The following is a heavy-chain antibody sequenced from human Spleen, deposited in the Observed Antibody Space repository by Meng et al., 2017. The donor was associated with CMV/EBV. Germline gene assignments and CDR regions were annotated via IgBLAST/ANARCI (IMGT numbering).Heavy chain of an antibody. D-gene: IGHD4-23*01. CDR2: IYPGDSDT. CDR1: GYRFTNYW. V-gene: IGHV5-51*01. Sequence: GESLKISCKASGYRFTNYWIGWVRQMPGKGLEWMGIIYPGDSDTRYSPSFQGQVTISADKSISTAYLQWSSLKASDTAMYYCARLGTTVVTPLDYWGQGTLVTVS. CDR3: ARLGTTVVTPLDY. J-gene: IGHJ4*02.